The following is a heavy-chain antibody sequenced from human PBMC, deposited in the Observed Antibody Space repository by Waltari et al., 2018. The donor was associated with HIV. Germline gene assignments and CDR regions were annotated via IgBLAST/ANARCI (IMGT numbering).Heavy chain of an antibody. D-gene: IGHD3-16*02. V-gene: IGHV1-69*01. CDR1: GGTFSSFA. CDR3: ARGSWDYVWGSYQTIRYFDY. J-gene: IGHJ4*02. Sequence: QVQLVPSGAVVKKPGSSVQVSCKASGGTFSSFALRWVRPAPGQGLEWMGGIIPIFGTANYAQKFQGRVTITADESTSTAYMELSSLRSEDTAVYYCARGSWDYVWGSYQTIRYFDYWGQGTLVTVSS. CDR2: IIPIFGTA.